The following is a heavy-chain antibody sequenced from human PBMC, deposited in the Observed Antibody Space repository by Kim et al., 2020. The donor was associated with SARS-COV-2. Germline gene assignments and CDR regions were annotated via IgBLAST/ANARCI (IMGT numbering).Heavy chain of an antibody. CDR1: GGSISSSSYY. D-gene: IGHD2-15*01. V-gene: IGHV4-39*01. Sequence: SETLSLTCTVSGGSISSSSYYWGWIRQPPGKGLEWIGSIYYSGSTYYNPSLKSRVTISVDTSKNQFSLKLSSVTAADTAVYYCARTLPEAWGIVVVVAATPVGYFDYWGQGTLVTVSS. CDR2: IYYSGST. CDR3: ARTLPEAWGIVVVVAATPVGYFDY. J-gene: IGHJ4*02.